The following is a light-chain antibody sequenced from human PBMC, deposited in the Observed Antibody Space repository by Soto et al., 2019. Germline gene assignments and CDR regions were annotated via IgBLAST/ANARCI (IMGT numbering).Light chain of an antibody. Sequence: VMTQSPATLSVSPGEGATLSCWASQSVGRSLAWYQQKPGQAPRLLMFDSSTRATGTPAKFSGSGSGTEFTLTISSLQSEDFAIYYCQQYDDWPLTFGPGTKLDI. J-gene: IGKJ3*01. CDR2: DSS. CDR1: QSVGRS. V-gene: IGKV3-15*01. CDR3: QQYDDWPLT.